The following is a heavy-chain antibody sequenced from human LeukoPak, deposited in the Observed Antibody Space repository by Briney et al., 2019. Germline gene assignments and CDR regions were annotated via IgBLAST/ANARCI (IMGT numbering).Heavy chain of an antibody. J-gene: IGHJ3*02. CDR1: GGSFSDYY. V-gene: IGHV4-34*01. CDR2: INHSGST. D-gene: IGHD3-10*01. Sequence: SETLSLTCAVYGGSFSDYYWSWIRQPPGKGLEWIGEINHSGSTNYNPSLKSRVTISVDTSKNQFSLKLSSVTAADTAVYYCARERPPYYYGSGSYRAFDIWGQGTMVTVSS. CDR3: ARERPPYYYGSGSYRAFDI.